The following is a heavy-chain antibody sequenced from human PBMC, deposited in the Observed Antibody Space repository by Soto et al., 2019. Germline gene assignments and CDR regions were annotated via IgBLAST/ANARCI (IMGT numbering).Heavy chain of an antibody. V-gene: IGHV1-2*02. Sequence: ASVKVSCKASGYTFTGYYMHWVRQAPGQGLEWMGWINPNSGGTNYAQKFQGRVTMTRDTSISTAYMELSRLRSDDTAVYYCAKSTRITIVRGVISFDPWGQGTLVTVSS. J-gene: IGHJ5*02. D-gene: IGHD3-10*01. CDR1: GYTFTGYY. CDR3: AKSTRITIVRGVISFDP. CDR2: INPNSGGT.